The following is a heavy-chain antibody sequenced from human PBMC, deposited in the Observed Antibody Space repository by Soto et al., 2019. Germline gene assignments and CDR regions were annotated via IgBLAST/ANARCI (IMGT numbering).Heavy chain of an antibody. Sequence: SETLSLTCTVSGGCISSYYWSWIRQPPGKGLEWIGYIYYSGSTNYNPSLKSRVTISVDTSKNQFSLKLSSVTAADTAVYYCARVPPYDFWSGSYYYYGMDVWGQGTTVTVSS. D-gene: IGHD3-3*01. CDR1: GGCISSYY. CDR2: IYYSGST. CDR3: ARVPPYDFWSGSYYYYGMDV. J-gene: IGHJ6*02. V-gene: IGHV4-59*01.